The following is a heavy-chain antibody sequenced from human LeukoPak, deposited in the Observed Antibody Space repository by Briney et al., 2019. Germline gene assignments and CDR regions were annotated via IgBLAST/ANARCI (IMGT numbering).Heavy chain of an antibody. CDR2: ISGSGPST. D-gene: IGHD2-2*01. Sequence: PGGSLRLSCAASGFTFSNYAMSWVRQAPGKGLEWVSVISGSGPSTYYADSVKGRFTISRDNSKNTLYLQMNSLRAEDTAVYYCAKGVRECSSISCFRAADYLGQGTLVTVSS. J-gene: IGHJ4*02. V-gene: IGHV3-23*01. CDR1: GFTFSNYA. CDR3: AKGVRECSSISCFRAADY.